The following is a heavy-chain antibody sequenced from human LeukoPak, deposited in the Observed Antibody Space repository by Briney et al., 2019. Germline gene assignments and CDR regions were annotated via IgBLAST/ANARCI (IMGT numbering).Heavy chain of an antibody. V-gene: IGHV4-39*01. J-gene: IGHJ4*02. D-gene: IGHD4-23*01. CDR3: ASLTMVVTPPDY. CDR2: IYYSGST. Sequence: SETLSLTCTVSGGSISSSSYYWGWIRQPPGKRLEWIGSIYYSGSTYYNPSLKRRVTISVDTSKNQFSLKLSSVTDADTAVYYCASLTMVVTPPDYWGQGTLVTVSS. CDR1: GGSISSSSYY.